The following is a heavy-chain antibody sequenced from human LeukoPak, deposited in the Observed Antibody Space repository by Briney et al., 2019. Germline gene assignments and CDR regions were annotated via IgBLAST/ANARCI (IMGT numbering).Heavy chain of an antibody. CDR3: AKLGTYFYFDF. D-gene: IGHD7-27*01. V-gene: IGHV3-23*01. CDR1: GFNFSPYG. Sequence: PGGSLRLSCAASGFNFSPYGMSWIRQAPGKGLEWVAGISRSGSDTYYADSVKGRFTISRDNFKNTVDLQMNSLRADDTAVYYCAKLGTYFYFDFWGRGTLVTVSS. J-gene: IGHJ2*01. CDR2: ISRSGSDT.